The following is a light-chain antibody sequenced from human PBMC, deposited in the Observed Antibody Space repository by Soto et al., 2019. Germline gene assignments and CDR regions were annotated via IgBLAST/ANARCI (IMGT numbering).Light chain of an antibody. CDR2: RNN. Sequence: QSVLTQPPSASGTPGQRVTISCSGSSSNIGSNYVYWYQQLPGTAPKLLIYRNNQHPSGVPDRFSGSTSGTAASLAISGLRDEDDADYYCAAWDDSLSGVFGGGTKLTVL. CDR1: SSNIGSNY. J-gene: IGLJ3*02. V-gene: IGLV1-47*01. CDR3: AAWDDSLSGV.